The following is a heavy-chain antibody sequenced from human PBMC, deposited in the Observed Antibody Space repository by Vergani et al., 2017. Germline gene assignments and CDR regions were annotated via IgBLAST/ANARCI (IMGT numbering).Heavy chain of an antibody. CDR1: GYTLTELS. CDR3: ATDPPLPPYCSGGSCYRGYFQH. CDR2: FDPEDGET. D-gene: IGHD2-15*01. Sequence: QVQLVQSGAEVKKPGASVKVSCKVSGYTLTELSMHWVRQAPGKGLEWMGGFDPEDGETIYAQKFQGRVTMTEDTSTDTAYMELSSLGSEDTAVYYCATDPPLPPYCSGGSCYRGYFQHWGQGTLVTVSS. J-gene: IGHJ1*01. V-gene: IGHV1-24*01.